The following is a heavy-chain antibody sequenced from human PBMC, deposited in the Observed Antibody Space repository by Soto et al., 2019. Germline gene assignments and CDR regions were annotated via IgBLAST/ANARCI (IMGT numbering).Heavy chain of an antibody. V-gene: IGHV4-34*01. Sequence: QVQLQHWGAGLLKPSETLSLTCAVYGGSSSGYYWNWIRQPPGKGLEWIGEIDHNGSTNYNPSLKSRVTMSVDTSKNQFSLNLRSVTAADTAVYYCATGRYYYNPFNYWGQGTLVTVSS. CDR1: GGSSSGYY. J-gene: IGHJ4*02. CDR3: ATGRYYYNPFNY. D-gene: IGHD3-10*01. CDR2: IDHNGST.